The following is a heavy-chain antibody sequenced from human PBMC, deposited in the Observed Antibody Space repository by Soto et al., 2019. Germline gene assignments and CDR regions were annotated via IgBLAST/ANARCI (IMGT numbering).Heavy chain of an antibody. CDR2: IWYDGSNK. D-gene: IGHD2-15*01. J-gene: IGHJ4*02. V-gene: IGHV3-33*03. Sequence: PGGSLRLSCAASGFTFSSYGMHWVRQAPGKGLEWVAVIWYDGSNKYYADSVKGRFTISRDNSKNTVYLQMNSLRDEDTAVYYCAKVIVVIAATGDYFDYWGQGTLVTVYS. CDR3: AKVIVVIAATGDYFDY. CDR1: GFTFSSYG.